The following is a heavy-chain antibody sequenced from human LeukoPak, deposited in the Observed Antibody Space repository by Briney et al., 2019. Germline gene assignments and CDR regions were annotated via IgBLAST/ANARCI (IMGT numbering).Heavy chain of an antibody. D-gene: IGHD3-16*02. CDR2: MNPNSGNT. CDR1: GYTFTSYD. Sequence: ASVKVSCKASGYTFTSYDINWVRQATGQGLEWMGWMNPNSGNTGYAQKFQGRVTMTRNTSISTAYMELSSLRSEDTAVYYCARIVMITFGGVIVLHDAFDIWGQGTMVTVSS. CDR3: ARIVMITFGGVIVLHDAFDI. J-gene: IGHJ3*02. V-gene: IGHV1-8*01.